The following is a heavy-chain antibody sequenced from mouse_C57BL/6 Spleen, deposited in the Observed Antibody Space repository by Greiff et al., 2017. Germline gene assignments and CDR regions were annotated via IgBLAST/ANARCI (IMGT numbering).Heavy chain of an antibody. J-gene: IGHJ3*01. CDR3: ARVQGDSAWFAY. CDR2: IDPSDSYT. D-gene: IGHD6-1*01. Sequence: QVQLQQPGAELVRPGTSVKLSCKASGYTFTSYWMHWVKQRPGQGLEWIGVIDPSDSYTNYNQKFKGKAALTVDTSSSTAYMQLSSLTSEDSAVYYCARVQGDSAWFAYWGQGTLVTVSA. V-gene: IGHV1-59*01. CDR1: GYTFTSYW.